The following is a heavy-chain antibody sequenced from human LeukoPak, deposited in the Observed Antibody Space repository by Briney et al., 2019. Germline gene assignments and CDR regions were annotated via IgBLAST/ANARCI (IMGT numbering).Heavy chain of an antibody. J-gene: IGHJ3*02. CDR2: ISGSGGST. D-gene: IGHD2-2*01. CDR1: GFTFSSYA. Sequence: AGGSLRLSCAASGFTFSSYAMSWVRQAPGKGLEWVSAISGSGGSTYYADSVKGRFTISRDNSKNTLYLQMNSLRAEDTAVYYCAEDLGWGYVEAFDIWGQGTMVTVSS. CDR3: AEDLGWGYVEAFDI. V-gene: IGHV3-23*01.